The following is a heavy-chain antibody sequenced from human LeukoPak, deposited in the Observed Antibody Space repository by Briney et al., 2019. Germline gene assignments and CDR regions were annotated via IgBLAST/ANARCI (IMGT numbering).Heavy chain of an antibody. V-gene: IGHV1-46*01. Sequence: ASVKVSCKASGYTFTGYYMHWVRQAPGQGLEWMGIINPSGGSTSYAQKFQGRVTMTRDMSTSTVYMELSSLRSEDTAVYYCARGYCSGGSCSTSKAAFDYWGQGTLVTVSS. D-gene: IGHD2-15*01. J-gene: IGHJ4*02. CDR2: INPSGGST. CDR3: ARGYCSGGSCSTSKAAFDY. CDR1: GYTFTGYY.